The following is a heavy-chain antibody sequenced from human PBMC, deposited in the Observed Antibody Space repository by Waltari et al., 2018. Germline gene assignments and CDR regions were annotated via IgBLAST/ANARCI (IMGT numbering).Heavy chain of an antibody. J-gene: IGHJ3*02. Sequence: QVQLVQSGAEVKKPGASVKVSCKASGYTFTGYSMHWVRQAPGQGLEWMGWINPNSGGTNDAQKFQGRVTMTRDTSISTAYMELSRLRSDDTAVYYCARPVYGSSSKRRDAFDIWGQGTMVTVSS. CDR1: GYTFTGYS. CDR3: ARPVYGSSSKRRDAFDI. CDR2: INPNSGGT. D-gene: IGHD6-13*01. V-gene: IGHV1-2*02.